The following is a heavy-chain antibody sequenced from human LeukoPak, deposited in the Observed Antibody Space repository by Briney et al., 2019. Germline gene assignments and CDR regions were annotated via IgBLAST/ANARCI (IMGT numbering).Heavy chain of an antibody. J-gene: IGHJ4*02. CDR1: GYTFTDYY. V-gene: IGHV1-2*02. D-gene: IGHD6-13*01. CDR3: ARGGYSSSWSAYHDY. Sequence: GASVTVSCKSSGYTFTDYYMHWVRQPPGQGLEWMGWINPNSGGTNYAQRFQGRVTMTRDTPISTAYMDLSRLRSDDTAVYYCARGGYSSSWSAYHDYWGQGTLVTVSS. CDR2: INPNSGGT.